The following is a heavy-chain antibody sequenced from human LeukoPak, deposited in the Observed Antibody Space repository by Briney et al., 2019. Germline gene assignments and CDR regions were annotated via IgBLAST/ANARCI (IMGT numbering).Heavy chain of an antibody. CDR2: IKQDGSEK. J-gene: IGHJ6*02. V-gene: IGHV3-7*01. Sequence: GGSLRLSCAASGFSFNTYWMTWVRQAPGKGLEWVANIKQDGSEKYYVDSVKGRFTISRDNAKNSLYLQMNSLRAEDTAVYYCARELGVTQGYYYYYYGMDVWGQGTTVTVSS. D-gene: IGHD4-23*01. CDR3: ARELGVTQGYYYYYYGMDV. CDR1: GFSFNTYW.